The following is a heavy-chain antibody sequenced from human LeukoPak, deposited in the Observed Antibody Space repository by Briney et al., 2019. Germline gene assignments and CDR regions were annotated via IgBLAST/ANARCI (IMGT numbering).Heavy chain of an antibody. CDR3: ARAYSSSWYWNWFDP. J-gene: IGHJ5*02. Sequence: SETLSLTCSVSGASISSHYWSWIRQPPGKGLEWIGSIYNSGSTYYNPSLKSRVTISVDMSKNQFSLKMSSVTAADTAVYYFARAYSSSWYWNWFDPWGQGTLVTVSS. V-gene: IGHV4-59*08. CDR1: GASISSHY. D-gene: IGHD6-13*01. CDR2: IYNSGST.